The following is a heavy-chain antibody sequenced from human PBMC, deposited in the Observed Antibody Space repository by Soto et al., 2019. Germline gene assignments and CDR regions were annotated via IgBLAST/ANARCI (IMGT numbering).Heavy chain of an antibody. D-gene: IGHD2-2*01. V-gene: IGHV3-7*01. Sequence: EVQLVESGGGLVQPGGSLRLSCAGSGFTFSNYWMSWVRQAPGKGLEWVANIKQDGSEKHYVDSVEGRFFISRDNAKNSLYLQMNSLRPEDTAVYYYAITPYAGAYWGQGTLVTVSS. J-gene: IGHJ4*02. CDR3: AITPYAGAY. CDR2: IKQDGSEK. CDR1: GFTFSNYW.